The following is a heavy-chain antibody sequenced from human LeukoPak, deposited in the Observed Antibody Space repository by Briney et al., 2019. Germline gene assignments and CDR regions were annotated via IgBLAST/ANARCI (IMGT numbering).Heavy chain of an antibody. Sequence: SETLSLTCTVSGDSINSLDLWSWVRQPPGKGLEWIGEMYLSGTTHSNPSVKSRVTISIDKSKNQFSLKLSSVTAADTAVYYCARSRFLEWLTSRVQDLADYYYYYGMDVWGQGTTVTVSS. CDR2: MYLSGTT. CDR3: ARSRFLEWLTSRVQDLADYYYYYGMDV. J-gene: IGHJ6*02. D-gene: IGHD3-3*01. V-gene: IGHV4-4*02. CDR1: GDSINSLDL.